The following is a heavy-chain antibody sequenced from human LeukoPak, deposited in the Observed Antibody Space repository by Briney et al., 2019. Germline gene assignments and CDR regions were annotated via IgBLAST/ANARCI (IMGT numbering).Heavy chain of an antibody. D-gene: IGHD6-6*01. Sequence: VSVKVSCKASGYTFTSYYMHWVRQAPGQGLEWMGIINPSGGSTSYAQKFQGRVTMTRDTSTSTVYMELSSLRSEDTAVYYCARVHRIAARPGWFDPWGQGTLVTVSS. CDR1: GYTFTSYY. CDR2: INPSGGST. J-gene: IGHJ5*02. CDR3: ARVHRIAARPGWFDP. V-gene: IGHV1-46*01.